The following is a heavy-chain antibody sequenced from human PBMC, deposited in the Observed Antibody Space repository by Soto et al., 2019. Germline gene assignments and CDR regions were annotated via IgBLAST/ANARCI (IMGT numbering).Heavy chain of an antibody. J-gene: IGHJ6*03. CDR2: IKSKTDGGTT. Sequence: GGSLRLSCAASEFTFSNAWMNWVRQAPGKGLEWVGRIKSKTDGGTTDYAAPVKGRFTISRDDSKNTLYLQMNRLKTEDTAVYYCTTGGYCSGGSCYQFPDNYYYYMDVWGKGTTVTVSS. V-gene: IGHV3-15*01. D-gene: IGHD2-15*01. CDR1: EFTFSNAW. CDR3: TTGGYCSGGSCYQFPDNYYYYMDV.